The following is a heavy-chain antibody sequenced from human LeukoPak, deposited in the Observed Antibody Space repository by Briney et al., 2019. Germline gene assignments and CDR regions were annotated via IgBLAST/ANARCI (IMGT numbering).Heavy chain of an antibody. CDR1: GGTFSSYA. V-gene: IGHV1-69*05. J-gene: IGHJ3*02. Sequence: SVKVSCKASGGTFSSYAISWVRQAPGPGLEWMGRIIPIFGTANYAQKFQGRVTITTDESTSTAYMELSSLRSEDTAVCYCARDRTMIVGFAFDIWGQGTMVTVSS. CDR3: ARDRTMIVGFAFDI. CDR2: IIPIFGTA. D-gene: IGHD3-22*01.